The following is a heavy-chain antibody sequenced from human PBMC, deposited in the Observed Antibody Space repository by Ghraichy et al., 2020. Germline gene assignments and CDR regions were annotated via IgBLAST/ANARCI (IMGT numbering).Heavy chain of an antibody. Sequence: LSLTCAASGFTFSSYWMSWVRQAPGKGLEWVANIKQDGSEKYYVDSVKGRFTISRDNAKNSLYLQMNSLRAEDTAVYYCARAPYYYDSSGSNFDYWGQGTLVTVSS. CDR3: ARAPYYYDSSGSNFDY. CDR2: IKQDGSEK. J-gene: IGHJ4*02. V-gene: IGHV3-7*01. CDR1: GFTFSSYW. D-gene: IGHD3-22*01.